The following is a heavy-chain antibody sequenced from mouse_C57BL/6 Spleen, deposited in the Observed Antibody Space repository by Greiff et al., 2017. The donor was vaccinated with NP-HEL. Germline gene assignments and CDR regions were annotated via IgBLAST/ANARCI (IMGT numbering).Heavy chain of an antibody. CDR3: ARDPTFGC. CDR1: GYTFTDYY. J-gene: IGHJ2*01. Sequence: EVQLQQSGPELVKPGASVKISCKASGYTFTDYYMNWVKQSHGKSLEWIGDINPNNGGTSYNQKFKGKATLTVDKSSSTAYMELRSLTSEDSAVYYCARDPTFGCWGQGTTLTVSS. D-gene: IGHD5-5*01. CDR2: INPNNGGT. V-gene: IGHV1-26*01.